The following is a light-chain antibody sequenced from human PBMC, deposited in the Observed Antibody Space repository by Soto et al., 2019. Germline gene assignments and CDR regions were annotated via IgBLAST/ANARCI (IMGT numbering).Light chain of an antibody. J-gene: IGKJ3*01. CDR2: VAS. CDR1: QGIRCH. CDR3: LHSDTSPRT. V-gene: IGKV1-16*02. Sequence: DIQMTQSPSPLSASVGDRVIITCRAIQGIRCHLAWFQQKPGKAPKSLIYVASNLQNGVPSKFSGNGSGRDFPITINSLQPEYFATSYCLHSDTSPRTFGPGPKEDIK.